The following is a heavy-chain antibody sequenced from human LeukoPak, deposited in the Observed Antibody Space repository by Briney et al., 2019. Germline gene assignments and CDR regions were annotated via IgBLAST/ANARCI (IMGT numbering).Heavy chain of an antibody. J-gene: IGHJ2*01. CDR2: ISGSGGST. Sequence: PGGSLRLSCAASGFTFSSYAMSWVRQAPGKGLEWVSAISGSGGSTYYADSVKGRFTISRDNSKNTLYPQMNSLRVEDTAVYYCAKDPCSSISCQGRYFDLWGRGTLVTVSS. V-gene: IGHV3-23*01. D-gene: IGHD2-2*01. CDR1: GFTFSSYA. CDR3: AKDPCSSISCQGRYFDL.